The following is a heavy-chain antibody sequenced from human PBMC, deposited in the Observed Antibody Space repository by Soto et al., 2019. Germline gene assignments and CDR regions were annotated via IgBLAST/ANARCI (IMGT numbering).Heavy chain of an antibody. CDR3: GRHVVGARGWVEEPL. D-gene: IGHD1-1*01. CDR2: IYSSGTT. J-gene: IGHJ4*02. CDR1: GGSIRSYY. V-gene: IGHV4-59*08. Sequence: SETLSLTCTVSGGSIRSYYWSWIRQPPGKGLEWIGYIYSSGTTNYNPSVKSRVTISVDTSKNQFSLKLSSVTAADTAVYYCGRHVVGARGWVEEPLWGQGTLVTVSS.